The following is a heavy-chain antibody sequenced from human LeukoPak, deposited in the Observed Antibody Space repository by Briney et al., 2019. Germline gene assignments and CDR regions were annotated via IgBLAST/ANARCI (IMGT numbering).Heavy chain of an antibody. CDR1: GGSISGSSYY. CDR3: ARVDHDAID. J-gene: IGHJ4*02. CDR2: IYYSGNA. V-gene: IGHV4-39*07. Sequence: KSSETLSLTCTVSGGSISGSSYYWGWIRQPPGKGLEYIGNIYYSGNAFHSPSLTSRVTISVDTSNNQFSLRLTSVTAADTAVYFCARVDHDAIDWGLGTLVTVSS. D-gene: IGHD2-8*01.